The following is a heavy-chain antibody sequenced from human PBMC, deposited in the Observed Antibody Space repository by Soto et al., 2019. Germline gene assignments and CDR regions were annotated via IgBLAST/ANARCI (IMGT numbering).Heavy chain of an antibody. CDR3: ARAGYSSGYGMDV. CDR1: GYPFTVYP. CDR2: VNADNGNT. J-gene: IGHJ6*02. D-gene: IGHD6-19*01. V-gene: IGHV1-3*05. Sequence: QVQLVQSGAEEKKPGASVKVSCKASGYPFTVYPIHWVRQAPGQGLEWMGWVNADNGNTKYSKKIQGRVTITRDTSARMAYMDLSSLRFEDTAVYYCARAGYSSGYGMDVWGQGTTVTVSS.